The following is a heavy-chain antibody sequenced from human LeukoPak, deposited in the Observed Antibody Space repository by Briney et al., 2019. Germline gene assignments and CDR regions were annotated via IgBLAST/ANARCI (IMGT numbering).Heavy chain of an antibody. V-gene: IGHV3-30*18. J-gene: IGHJ4*02. CDR1: GFTFSSYG. D-gene: IGHD1-26*01. Sequence: PGGSLRLSCAASGFTFSSYGMHWVRQAPGKGLEWVAVISYDGSNKYYADSVKGRFTISRDNSKNTLYLQMNSLRAEDTAVYYCAKDKGGSGSYNLDYWGQGTLVTVSS. CDR2: ISYDGSNK. CDR3: AKDKGGSGSYNLDY.